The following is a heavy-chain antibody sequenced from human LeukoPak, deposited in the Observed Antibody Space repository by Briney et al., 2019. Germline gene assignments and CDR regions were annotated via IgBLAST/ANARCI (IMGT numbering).Heavy chain of an antibody. J-gene: IGHJ4*02. CDR2: ITSSSTTV. V-gene: IGHV3-48*01. Sequence: GGSLRLTCVASGFTFTSYSMNWVRQAPGKGLEWVSYITSSSTTVFYADSVKGRFTISRGNAKNSVYLQVNSLNVEDTAIYYCTRGKVVLRGTVFDYWGQGTPVTVSS. CDR1: GFTFTSYS. D-gene: IGHD2/OR15-2a*01. CDR3: TRGKVVLRGTVFDY.